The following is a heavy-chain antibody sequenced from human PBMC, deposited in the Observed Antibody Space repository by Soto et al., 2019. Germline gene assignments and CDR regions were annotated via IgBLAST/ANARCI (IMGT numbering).Heavy chain of an antibody. CDR1: GLTFSGYW. J-gene: IGHJ4*02. D-gene: IGHD2-15*01. CDR3: ARGWTGGY. CDR2: VNSDGTST. V-gene: IGHV3-74*01. Sequence: GGSLRLSCAASGLTFSGYWMHWVRQAPGKGLVWVSRVNSDGTSTAYADSVKGRFTISRDNAKNTLYLQMNSLRAEDTAVYYCARGWTGGYWGQGTLVTVSS.